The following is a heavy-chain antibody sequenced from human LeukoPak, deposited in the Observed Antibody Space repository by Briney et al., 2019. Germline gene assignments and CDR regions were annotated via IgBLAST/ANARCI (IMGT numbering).Heavy chain of an antibody. D-gene: IGHD5-24*01. V-gene: IGHV4-59*01. CDR2: IYYSGST. CDR1: GGSISSYC. J-gene: IGHJ6*02. Sequence: SETLSLTCTVSGGSISSYCWSWIRQPPGKGLEWIGYIYYSGSTNYNPSLKSRVTISIDTSKKQFSLKLSSVTAADTAVYYCARDGYNVYYYGMDVWGQGTTVTVSS. CDR3: ARDGYNVYYYGMDV.